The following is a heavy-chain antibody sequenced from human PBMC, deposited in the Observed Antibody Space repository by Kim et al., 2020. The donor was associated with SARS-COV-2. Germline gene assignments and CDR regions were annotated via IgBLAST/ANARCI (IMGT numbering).Heavy chain of an antibody. D-gene: IGHD6-19*01. J-gene: IGHJ4*02. V-gene: IGHV3-11*06. Sequence: VNDRFTTARDKAKNALYLKRNSLRAEDTAVYYCARVLSSGWSYFDYWGQGTLVTVSS. CDR3: ARVLSSGWSYFDY.